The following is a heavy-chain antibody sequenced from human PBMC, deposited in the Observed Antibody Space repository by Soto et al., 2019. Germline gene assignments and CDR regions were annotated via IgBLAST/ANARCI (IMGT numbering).Heavy chain of an antibody. CDR3: TRVGATRMDV. V-gene: IGHV3-74*01. J-gene: IGHJ6*02. D-gene: IGHD1-26*01. CDR1: GFTFSAYW. Sequence: EVQLVESGGGLVQPGGSLRLSCAASGFTFSAYWMHWVPQAPGKGLEWVSRIRYDGVGANYADSVQGRFSISRDNVKQMLYLEMNSLRLDDTAVYYRTRVGATRMDVWGRGTKVTVS. CDR2: IRYDGVGA.